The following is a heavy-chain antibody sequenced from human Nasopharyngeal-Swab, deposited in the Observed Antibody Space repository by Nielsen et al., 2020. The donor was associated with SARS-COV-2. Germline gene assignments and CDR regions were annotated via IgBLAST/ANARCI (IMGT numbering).Heavy chain of an antibody. J-gene: IGHJ4*02. D-gene: IGHD1-26*01. V-gene: IGHV3-43*01. CDR2: TRGDDGT. Sequence: GESLKISCAASGFKFDENTMHWVRHTPEKGLQWVSLTRGDDGTYYADSVKGRFTISRDNTKNSVYLQMNSLRTEDTAVYYCARDAYSGSSYGSFPGHWGQGTLVTVSS. CDR1: GFKFDENT. CDR3: ARDAYSGSSYGSFPGH.